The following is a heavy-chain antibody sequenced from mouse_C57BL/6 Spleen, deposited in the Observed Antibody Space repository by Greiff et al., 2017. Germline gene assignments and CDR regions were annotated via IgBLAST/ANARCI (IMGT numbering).Heavy chain of an antibody. V-gene: IGHV1-69*01. J-gene: IGHJ2*01. CDR1: GYTFTSYW. CDR3: ARHSFDY. CDR2: IDPSDSYT. Sequence: QVQLQQPGAELVMPGASVKLSCKASGYTFTSYWMHWVKPRPGQGLEWIGEIDPSDSYTNYNQKFKGKATLTVDKSSSTAYMQLSSLTSEDSAVYYCARHSFDYWGQGTTLTVSS.